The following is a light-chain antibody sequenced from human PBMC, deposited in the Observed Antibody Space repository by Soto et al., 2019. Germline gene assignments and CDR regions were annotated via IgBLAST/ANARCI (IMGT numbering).Light chain of an antibody. Sequence: EIVLTQSPGTLSLSPGERATLSCRAIQSVSSSYLAWHQQKPGQAPRLLIYGASSRATGIPDRFSGSGSGTDFTLTISRLEPEDFAVYYCQQYGSSPLTFGGGTKV. CDR1: QSVSSSY. CDR3: QQYGSSPLT. CDR2: GAS. J-gene: IGKJ4*01. V-gene: IGKV3-20*01.